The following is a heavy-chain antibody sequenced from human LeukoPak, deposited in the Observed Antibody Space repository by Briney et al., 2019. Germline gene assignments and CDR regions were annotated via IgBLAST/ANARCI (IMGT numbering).Heavy chain of an antibody. CDR2: INGGGGRT. J-gene: IGHJ6*03. CDR1: GLIFTSYA. D-gene: IGHD3-16*01. CDR3: AKGSEYLWGSLETYYFYYMDV. Sequence: GGSLRLSCAASGLIFTSYAMNWVRQAPGKGLEWVSAINGGGGRTYYAESVRGRFTISRDNSKNTLYLQMSSLRAEDTAVYYCAKGSEYLWGSLETYYFYYMDVWGKGTTVTVSS. V-gene: IGHV3-23*01.